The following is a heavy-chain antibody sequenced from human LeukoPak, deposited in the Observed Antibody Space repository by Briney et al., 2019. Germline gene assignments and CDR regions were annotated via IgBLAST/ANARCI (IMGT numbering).Heavy chain of an antibody. CDR2: IKQDGSEK. D-gene: IGHD3-22*01. CDR3: ARDEHQYYSESSGRFDF. J-gene: IGHJ4*02. V-gene: IGHV3-7*04. Sequence: PRGSLRLSCVASGFTFSFYWMAWVRQAPGKGLEWVANIKQDGSEKYYVDSARGRFTISRDNAKNSLYLQMNSLRAEDTAVYYCARDEHQYYSESSGRFDFWGQGVLVTVSS. CDR1: GFTFSFYW.